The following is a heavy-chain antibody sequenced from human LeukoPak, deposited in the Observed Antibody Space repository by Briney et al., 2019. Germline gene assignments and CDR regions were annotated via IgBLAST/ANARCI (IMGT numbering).Heavy chain of an antibody. J-gene: IGHJ4*02. CDR3: AKSDYYGSGSPPDY. CDR2: IRYDGSNK. D-gene: IGHD3-10*01. V-gene: IGHV3-30*02. CDR1: GFTFSSYA. Sequence: PGGSLRLSCAASGFTFSSYAMNWVRQAPGKGLEWVAFIRYDGSNKYYADSVKGRFTISRDNSKNTLYLQMNSLRAEDTAVYYCAKSDYYGSGSPPDYWGQGTLVTVSS.